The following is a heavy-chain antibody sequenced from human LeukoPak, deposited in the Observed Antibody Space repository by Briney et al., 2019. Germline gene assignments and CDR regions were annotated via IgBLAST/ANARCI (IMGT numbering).Heavy chain of an antibody. CDR1: GFTVSSDY. CDR2: IYSAGST. D-gene: IGHD4-23*01. J-gene: IGHJ6*03. Sequence: GGSLRLSCAASGFTVSSDYMSWVRQAPGKGLEWVSVIYSAGSTFYSDSVKGRFTISRDDSKNTLYLHMDSLRDEDTAVYYCARDSGKDYYMDVWGKGTTVTVSS. CDR3: ARDSGKDYYMDV. V-gene: IGHV3-53*01.